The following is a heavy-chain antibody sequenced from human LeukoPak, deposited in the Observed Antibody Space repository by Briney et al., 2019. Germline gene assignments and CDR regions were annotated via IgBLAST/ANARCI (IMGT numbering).Heavy chain of an antibody. D-gene: IGHD2-21*01. CDR3: GKDPNGDWVGGFDM. CDR2: ISASGSMT. CDR1: GFTFSKYA. V-gene: IGHV3-23*01. J-gene: IGHJ3*02. Sequence: PGGSLRLSCEVSGFTFSKYAMSWVRQAPGKAPEWVSGISASGSMTHYADSVKGRFIISRDSSKNTVFLQMNSLRVEDTALYYCGKDPNGDWVGGFDMWGQGTMVTVSS.